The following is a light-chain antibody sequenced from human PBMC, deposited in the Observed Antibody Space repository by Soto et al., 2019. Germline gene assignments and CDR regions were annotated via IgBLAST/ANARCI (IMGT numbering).Light chain of an antibody. CDR1: NSDVDDYRY. CDR2: GVN. CDR3: QSYDRSLSGSF. V-gene: IGLV2-11*01. J-gene: IGLJ1*01. Sequence: QSALTQPRSVSGSPGQSLTISCTGTNSDVDDYRYVSWYQQFPGKAPKLVIYGVNQRPSGVPNRFSASNSDNTASLTISGLQAEDEADYYCQSYDRSLSGSFFGTGTKLTVL.